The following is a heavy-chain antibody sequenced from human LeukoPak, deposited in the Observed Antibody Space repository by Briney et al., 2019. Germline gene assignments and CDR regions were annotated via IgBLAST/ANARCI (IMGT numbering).Heavy chain of an antibody. CDR2: MNPDSGNT. CDR3: AVHLPGDYLDR. J-gene: IGHJ4*02. CDR1: GYAFNIYD. V-gene: IGHV1-8*01. Sequence: GASVKVSCKASGYAFNIYDINWVRQATGQGLEWMGWMNPDSGNTGFAQKFQGRVTMTRNTSITTGYMELSSLRFEDTAVYYCAVHLPGDYLDRWGQGTLVTVSS.